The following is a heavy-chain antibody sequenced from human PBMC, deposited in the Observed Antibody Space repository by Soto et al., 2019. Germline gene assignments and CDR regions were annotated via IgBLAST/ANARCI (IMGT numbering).Heavy chain of an antibody. CDR3: ARLPNGDYRTDAFDI. V-gene: IGHV4-39*01. CDR1: GGSISSSSYY. CDR2: IYYSGST. J-gene: IGHJ3*02. Sequence: QLQQQESGPGLVKPSETLSLTCTVSGGSISSSSYYWGWIRQPPGKGLEWIGSIYYSGSTYYNPSLKSRVTISVDTSKNQFSLKLSSVTAADTAVYYCARLPNGDYRTDAFDIWGQGTMVTVSS. D-gene: IGHD4-17*01.